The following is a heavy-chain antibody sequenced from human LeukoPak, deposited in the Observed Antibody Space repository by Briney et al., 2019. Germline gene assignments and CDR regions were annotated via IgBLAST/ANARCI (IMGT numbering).Heavy chain of an antibody. Sequence: GASVKVSCKASGYTFSNYGIHWVRQAPGHGLEWMGWISGINTNTNYAQKVQGRVTMTADTSTATAYMELRSLRSDDTAVYYCARPYSSSWDHYYYYGMDVWGQGTTVTVS. J-gene: IGHJ6*02. CDR3: ARPYSSSWDHYYYYGMDV. CDR2: ISGINTNT. D-gene: IGHD6-13*01. CDR1: GYTFSNYG. V-gene: IGHV1-18*01.